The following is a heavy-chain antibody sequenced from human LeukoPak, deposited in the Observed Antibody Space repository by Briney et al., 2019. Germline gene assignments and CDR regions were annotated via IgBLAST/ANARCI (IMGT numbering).Heavy chain of an antibody. V-gene: IGHV5-51*01. CDR3: ARGGCGSSTRNYGLDV. Sequence: AGESLKISCKGSGYTFINYWIAWVRQMPGKGLEWMGSVYPGDSDTRYSPSFQGQVTISADKSSSSAYLQWSSLKASDTAMYYCARGGCGSSTRNYGLDVWGQGTTVTVSS. D-gene: IGHD2-2*01. CDR1: GYTFINYW. CDR2: VYPGDSDT. J-gene: IGHJ6*02.